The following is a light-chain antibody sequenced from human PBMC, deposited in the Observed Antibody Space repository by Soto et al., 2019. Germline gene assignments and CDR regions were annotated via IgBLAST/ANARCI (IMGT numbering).Light chain of an antibody. J-gene: IGKJ1*01. CDR2: AAS. Sequence: EIVMTQTPATLSVSPGDGATLSCRASQSVNINLAWYQQKLGQAPRLLIYAASTRATGIPARFSGSGSGTEFTLTISSLQSEDFAVYYCQQYNNRPPWTFGQGTKVDIK. V-gene: IGKV3-15*01. CDR3: QQYNNRPPWT. CDR1: QSVNIN.